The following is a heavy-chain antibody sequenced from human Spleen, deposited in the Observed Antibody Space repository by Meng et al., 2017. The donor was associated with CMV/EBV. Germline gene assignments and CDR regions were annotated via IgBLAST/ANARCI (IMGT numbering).Heavy chain of an antibody. D-gene: IGHD1-26*01. V-gene: IGHV4-34*01. CDR3: ARAGWELLFLAFDI. J-gene: IGHJ3*02. CDR1: GGSFSGYY. CDR2: INHSGST. Sequence: SETLSLTCAVYGGSFSGYYWSWIRQPPGKGLEWIGEINHSGSTNYNPSLKSRVTISVDTSKNQFSLKLSSVTAADTAVYYCARAGWELLFLAFDIWGQGTMVTVSS.